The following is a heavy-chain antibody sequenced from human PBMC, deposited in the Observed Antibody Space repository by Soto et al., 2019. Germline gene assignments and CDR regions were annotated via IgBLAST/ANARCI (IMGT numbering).Heavy chain of an antibody. D-gene: IGHD1-1*01. CDR2: FNPTGGST. V-gene: IGHV1-46*01. J-gene: IGHJ5*02. CDR1: GYAFTNYY. Sequence: ASVKVSCKASGYAFTNYYIHWVRQAPGQGLEWMGIFNPTGGSTNYAQSFQDRVTMTRDTSTNTVYMELSSLRSEDTAVYYCATTQFRFSNWFDPWGQGTLVTVSS. CDR3: ATTQFRFSNWFDP.